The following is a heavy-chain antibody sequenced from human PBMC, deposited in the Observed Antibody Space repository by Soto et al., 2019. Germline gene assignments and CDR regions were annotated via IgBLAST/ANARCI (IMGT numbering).Heavy chain of an antibody. CDR3: ARAGSRYGANAFDI. J-gene: IGHJ3*02. V-gene: IGHV4-30-2*01. D-gene: IGHD5-18*01. CDR1: GGSISSSPYS. CDR2: ILQSGSA. Sequence: QLQLQESGSGLVKPSQTLSLTCAVSGGSISSSPYSWSWIRQPPGQGLEWIGYILQSGSAYYNPSLKRRATISVDTSKNQFSLKLSSMTAADTAVYFCARAGSRYGANAFDIWGQGTIVTVSS.